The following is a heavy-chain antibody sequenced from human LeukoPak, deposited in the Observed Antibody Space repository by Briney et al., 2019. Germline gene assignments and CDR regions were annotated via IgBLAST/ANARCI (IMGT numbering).Heavy chain of an antibody. CDR2: IRYDGSNK. V-gene: IGHV3-30*02. J-gene: IGHJ3*02. Sequence: PPGGSLRLSCAASGFTFSSYGMHWVRQAPGKGLEWVAFIRYDGSNKYYADPVNGRFTISRDNSKNTLYLQMISLKVEDTAVYYCATGLLGYNSGWGSYAFDIWGQGTMVTVSS. CDR1: GFTFSSYG. D-gene: IGHD6-19*01. CDR3: ATGLLGYNSGWGSYAFDI.